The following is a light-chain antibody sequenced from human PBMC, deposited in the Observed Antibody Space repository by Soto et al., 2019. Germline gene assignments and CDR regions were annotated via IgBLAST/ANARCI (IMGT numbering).Light chain of an antibody. J-gene: IGLJ2*01. CDR2: SDN. V-gene: IGLV1-44*01. CDR3: AAWDDSLNGPL. Sequence: QAVVTQPPSASGTPGQRVTMSCSGSSSNIGSNFVNWYQQLPGTAPKLLIHSDNNRPSGVPDRFSGSKSGTSASLAISGLQYEDEDDYYCAAWDDSLNGPLFGGGTKLTVL. CDR1: SSNIGSNF.